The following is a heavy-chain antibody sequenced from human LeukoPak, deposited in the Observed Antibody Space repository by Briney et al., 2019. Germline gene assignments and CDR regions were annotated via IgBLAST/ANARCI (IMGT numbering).Heavy chain of an antibody. CDR3: AKDRDSSGFAPYFDY. Sequence: GGSLRLSCAASGFTFSDYAMHWVRQAPGKGLEWVSGIGWNSHIIGYEDSVKGRFTISRDNARNSLSLQMNSLRAEDTAFYYCAKDRDSSGFAPYFDYWGQGILVTVSS. V-gene: IGHV3-9*01. CDR2: IGWNSHII. J-gene: IGHJ4*02. D-gene: IGHD3-22*01. CDR1: GFTFSDYA.